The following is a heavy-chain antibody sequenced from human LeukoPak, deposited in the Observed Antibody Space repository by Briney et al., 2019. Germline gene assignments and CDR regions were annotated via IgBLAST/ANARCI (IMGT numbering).Heavy chain of an antibody. V-gene: IGHV1-69*13. D-gene: IGHD3-10*01. CDR1: GGTFSSYA. Sequence: SVKVSCKASGGTFSSYAISWVRQAPGQGLEWMGGIIPIFGTANYAQKFQGRVTITADESTSTAYMELSSLRSEDTAVYYCARDRGVRGVTDWFDPWGQGTLVTVSS. CDR2: IIPIFGTA. CDR3: ARDRGVRGVTDWFDP. J-gene: IGHJ5*02.